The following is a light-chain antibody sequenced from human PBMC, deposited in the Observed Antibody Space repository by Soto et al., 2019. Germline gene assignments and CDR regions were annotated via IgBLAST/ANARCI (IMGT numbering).Light chain of an antibody. Sequence: EIVVAQSPGTLSLSPGDTATLSCTASQSVTARYVAWYQQKPGQVPSLLIFGASNRATGIPERFSGSGSGTDFILTSNRVEPEDCAVYYCQQYASLPTFGQGTKLEIK. J-gene: IGKJ2*01. CDR2: GAS. CDR3: QQYASLPT. V-gene: IGKV3-20*01. CDR1: QSVTARY.